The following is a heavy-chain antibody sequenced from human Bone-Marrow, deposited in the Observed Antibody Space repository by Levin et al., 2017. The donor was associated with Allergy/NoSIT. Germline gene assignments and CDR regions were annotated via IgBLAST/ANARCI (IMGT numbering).Heavy chain of an antibody. D-gene: IGHD3-10*01. CDR1: GDSITRSNW. CDR3: ARDGSGSYLHY. CDR2: VHHGGTT. Sequence: SETLSLTCTVSGDSITRSNWWTWVRHAPGKGLEWIGEVHHGGTTNYNPSLLGRVTVSLDKSNNQFPLTLNSVTAADTADYFCARDGSGSYLHYWGQGTLVTVSS. V-gene: IGHV4-4*02. J-gene: IGHJ4*02.